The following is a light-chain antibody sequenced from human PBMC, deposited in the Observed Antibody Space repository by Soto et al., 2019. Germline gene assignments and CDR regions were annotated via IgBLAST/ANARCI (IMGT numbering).Light chain of an antibody. J-gene: IGKJ1*01. CDR2: GAS. V-gene: IGKV3-20*01. CDR1: QSVSSSY. CDR3: QQYGSPGT. Sequence: DIELTQSPGTLSLSPGERATLSCRASQSVSSSYLAWHQQKPGEAPRLLIYGASSRATGLPDRFSGSGSGTDFTLTISRLEPDDAAVYCCQQYGSPGTFGQGTKVEIK.